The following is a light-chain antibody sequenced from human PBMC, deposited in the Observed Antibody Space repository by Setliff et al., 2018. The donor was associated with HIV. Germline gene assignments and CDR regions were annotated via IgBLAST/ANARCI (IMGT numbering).Light chain of an antibody. CDR1: NIGSKS. V-gene: IGLV3-21*03. J-gene: IGLJ1*01. CDR2: DAS. Sequence: SYELTQPPSVSVAPGKTARITCGGNNIGSKSVHWYQQKPGQAPVLVVYDASDRPSGIPERFSGSNSGNTATLTISRVEAGDEADYYCQVWDSSSDHHAFGTGTKVTVL. CDR3: QVWDSSSDHHA.